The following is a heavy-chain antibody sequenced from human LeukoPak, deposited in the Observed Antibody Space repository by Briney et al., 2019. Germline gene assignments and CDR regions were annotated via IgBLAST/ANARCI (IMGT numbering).Heavy chain of an antibody. CDR3: ATQAGRYCSGGSCSKLNYYYYYGMDV. Sequence: ASVKVSCKVSGYTLTELSMHWVRQAPGKGLEWMGGFDSEDGETIYAQKFQGRVTMTEDTSTDTAYMELSSLRSEDTAVYYCATQAGRYCSGGSCSKLNYYYYYGMDVWGKGTTVTVSS. CDR1: GYTLTELS. V-gene: IGHV1-24*01. CDR2: FDSEDGET. J-gene: IGHJ6*04. D-gene: IGHD2-15*01.